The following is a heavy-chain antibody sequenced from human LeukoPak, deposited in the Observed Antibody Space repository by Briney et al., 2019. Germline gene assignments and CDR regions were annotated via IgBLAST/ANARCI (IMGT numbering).Heavy chain of an antibody. CDR1: GGTFSSYA. V-gene: IGHV1-69*13. Sequence: GASVKVSCKASGGTFSSYAISWVRQAPGQGLEWMGGIIPIFGTANYAQKFQGRVTITADESTSTAYMELSSLRSEDTAVYYCATSPRRGVGDYWGQGTLVTVSS. CDR2: IIPIFGTA. CDR3: ATSPRRGVGDY. J-gene: IGHJ4*02.